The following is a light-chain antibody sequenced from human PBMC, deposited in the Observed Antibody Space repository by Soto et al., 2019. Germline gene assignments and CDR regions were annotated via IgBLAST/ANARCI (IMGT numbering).Light chain of an antibody. CDR2: GAS. J-gene: IGKJ1*01. CDR3: QQYGSSGT. CDR1: QSVSNNY. Sequence: EIVLTQSPGTLSLSPGETATLSCRASQSVSNNYLAWYQQKPGQAPSLLIYGASNRATGITDRFSGSGSGTDLTLTISRLEPEDFAVYYCQQYGSSGTVGQGTRWIS. V-gene: IGKV3-20*01.